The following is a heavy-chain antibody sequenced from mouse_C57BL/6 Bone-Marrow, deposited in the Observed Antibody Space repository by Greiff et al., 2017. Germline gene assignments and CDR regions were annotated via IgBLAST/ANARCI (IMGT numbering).Heavy chain of an antibody. CDR2: IYPGSGST. Sequence: QVQLQQPGAELVKPGASVKMSCKASGYTFTSYWITWVKQRPGQGLEWIGDIYPGSGSTNYNEKFKSKATLTVDKSSSTAYMQLSSLTSEDSAVYDSARSFTTVVGYWGQGTTLTVSS. V-gene: IGHV1-55*01. CDR3: ARSFTTVVGY. J-gene: IGHJ2*01. D-gene: IGHD1-1*01. CDR1: GYTFTSYW.